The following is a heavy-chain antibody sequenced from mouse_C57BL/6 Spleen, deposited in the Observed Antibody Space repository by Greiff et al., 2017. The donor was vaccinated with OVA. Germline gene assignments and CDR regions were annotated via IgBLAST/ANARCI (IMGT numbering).Heavy chain of an antibody. CDR3: ARWDEGYAMDY. CDR2: IYPGDGDT. CDR1: GYAFSSSW. Sequence: VQVVESGPELVKPGASVKISCKASGYAFSSSWMNWVKQRPGKGLEWIGRIYPGDGDTNYNGKFKGKATLTADKSSSTAYMQLSSLTSEDSAVYFCARWDEGYAMDYWGQGTSVTVSS. J-gene: IGHJ4*01. D-gene: IGHD4-1*01. V-gene: IGHV1-82*01.